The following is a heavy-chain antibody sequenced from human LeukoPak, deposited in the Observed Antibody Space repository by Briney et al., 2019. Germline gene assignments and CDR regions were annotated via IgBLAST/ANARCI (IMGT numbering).Heavy chain of an antibody. V-gene: IGHV6-1*01. Sequence: SQTLSLTCAISGDSVSSNSAAWNWIRQSPSRGLEWLGRTYYRSKWYNDYAVSVKSRITINPDTSKNQFSLQLNSVTPEDTAVYYCARGIAVAEHYYYYYYMDVWGKGTTVTVSS. CDR3: ARGIAVAEHYYYYYYMDV. CDR2: TYYRSKWYN. CDR1: GDSVSSNSAA. D-gene: IGHD6-19*01. J-gene: IGHJ6*03.